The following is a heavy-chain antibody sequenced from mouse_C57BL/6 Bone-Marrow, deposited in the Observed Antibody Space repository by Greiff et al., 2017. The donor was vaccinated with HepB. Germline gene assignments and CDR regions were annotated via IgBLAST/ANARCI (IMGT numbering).Heavy chain of an antibody. J-gene: IGHJ1*03. Sequence: EVQGVESGGGLVKPGGSLKLSCAASGFTFSDYGMHWVRQAPEKGLEWVAYISSGSSTIYYADTVKGRFTISRDNAKNTLFLQMTSLRSEDTAMYYCARTYYYGSSHWYFDVWGTGTTVTVSS. CDR3: ARTYYYGSSHWYFDV. CDR2: ISSGSSTI. D-gene: IGHD1-1*01. CDR1: GFTFSDYG. V-gene: IGHV5-17*01.